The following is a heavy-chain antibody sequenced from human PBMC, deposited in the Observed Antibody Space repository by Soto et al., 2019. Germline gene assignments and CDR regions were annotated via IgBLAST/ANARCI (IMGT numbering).Heavy chain of an antibody. J-gene: IGHJ4*02. V-gene: IGHV1-2*02. D-gene: IGHD6-19*01. CDR1: GNTFTSYD. Sequence: ASVKVSCKASGNTFTSYDINWVRQAPGQGLEWVGWFNPNSGDTIYAQKFQGRVTLTGDTSISTAYMELYSLTSDDTAVYYCAREASAVISLDYWGQGTLVTVSS. CDR2: FNPNSGDT. CDR3: AREASAVISLDY.